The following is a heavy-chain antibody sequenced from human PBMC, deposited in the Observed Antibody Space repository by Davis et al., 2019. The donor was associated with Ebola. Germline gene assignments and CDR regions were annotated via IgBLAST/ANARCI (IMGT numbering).Heavy chain of an antibody. Sequence: PSETLSLTCTVSGGSLSSYYWSWIRQHPGKGLEWIGYIYYSGSTNYNPSLKSRLTISVDTSKNQFSLKLSSVTAADTAVYYCARASPRYGDYYFDYWGQGTLVTVSS. J-gene: IGHJ4*02. CDR1: GGSLSSYY. D-gene: IGHD4-17*01. CDR2: IYYSGST. CDR3: ARASPRYGDYYFDY. V-gene: IGHV4-59*01.